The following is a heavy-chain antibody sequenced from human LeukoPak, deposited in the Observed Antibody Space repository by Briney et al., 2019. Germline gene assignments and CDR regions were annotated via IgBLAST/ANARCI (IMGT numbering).Heavy chain of an antibody. CDR2: IKQDGSEK. D-gene: IGHD1-26*01. CDR1: GFTFSSYW. Sequence: GGSLRLSCAASGFTFSSYWMSWVRQAPGKGLEWVANIKQDGSEKYYVDSVKGRFTISRDNAKNSLYLQMNSLRAEDTAVYYCAREEWELLRYYYYMDVWGKGTTVTVSS. J-gene: IGHJ6*03. CDR3: AREEWELLRYYYYMDV. V-gene: IGHV3-7*01.